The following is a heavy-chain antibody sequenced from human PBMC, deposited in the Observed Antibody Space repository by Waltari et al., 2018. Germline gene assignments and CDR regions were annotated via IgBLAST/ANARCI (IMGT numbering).Heavy chain of an antibody. V-gene: IGHV4-61*02. D-gene: IGHD3-3*01. CDR1: GGSISSDSYY. CDR2: IYISGST. Sequence: QVQLQEAGPGLVKPSQTLSLTCTVSGGSISSDSYYWSWIRQPAGKGLEWIGHIYISGSTNYNPSRKSRVTISRDTSKNQFSLKLSSVTAEDTALYYCAKGFVDGSLDYGGQGTLVTVSS. J-gene: IGHJ4*02. CDR3: AKGFVDGSLDY.